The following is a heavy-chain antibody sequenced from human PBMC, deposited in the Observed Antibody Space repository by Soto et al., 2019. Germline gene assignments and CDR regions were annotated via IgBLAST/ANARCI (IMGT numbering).Heavy chain of an antibody. J-gene: IGHJ4*02. V-gene: IGHV1-69*01. D-gene: IGHD3-22*01. Sequence: QVQLVQSGAEVKKPGSSVKVSCKASGGTFSSYAISWVRQAPGQGLEWMGGIIPIFGTANYAQKFQGRVTITADESTSTAYMELSSLRSEDTAVYYCVRAPTYYYDSSGYNPFDYWGQGTLVTVSS. CDR3: VRAPTYYYDSSGYNPFDY. CDR1: GGTFSSYA. CDR2: IIPIFGTA.